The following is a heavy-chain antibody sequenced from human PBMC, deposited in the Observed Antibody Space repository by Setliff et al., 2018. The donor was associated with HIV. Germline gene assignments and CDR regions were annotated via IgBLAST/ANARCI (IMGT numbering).Heavy chain of an antibody. J-gene: IGHJ4*02. V-gene: IGHV1-69*10. CDR3: ARDLAAVRHYY. Sequence: GASVKVSCKTSGDTFRTDAISWVRQAPGQGLEWMGGIIPILGIANYAQKFQGRVTITADKSTSTAYMELSSLRSEDTAVYYCARDLAAVRHYYWGQGTLVTVSS. CDR1: GDTFRTDA. CDR2: IIPILGIA. D-gene: IGHD6-13*01.